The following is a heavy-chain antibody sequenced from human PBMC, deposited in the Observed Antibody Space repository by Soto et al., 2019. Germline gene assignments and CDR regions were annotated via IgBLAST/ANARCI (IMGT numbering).Heavy chain of an antibody. J-gene: IGHJ5*02. Sequence: SETLSLTCAVYGGSFSGCYWSWIRQPPGKGLEWIGEINHSGSTNYNPSLKSRVTISVDTSKNQFSLKLSSVTAADTAVYYCARRWGSGLGYCSGGSCLNWFDPWGQGTLVTVSS. CDR1: GGSFSGCY. CDR2: INHSGST. D-gene: IGHD2-15*01. CDR3: ARRWGSGLGYCSGGSCLNWFDP. V-gene: IGHV4-34*01.